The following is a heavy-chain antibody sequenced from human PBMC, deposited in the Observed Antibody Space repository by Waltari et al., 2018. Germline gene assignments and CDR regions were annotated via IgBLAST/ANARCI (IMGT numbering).Heavy chain of an antibody. V-gene: IGHV4-4*07. CDR3: AESDSGSWQYFFNS. D-gene: IGHD6-19*01. CDR2: VYSPGAT. J-gene: IGHJ4*02. Sequence: QMKLLESGPGLVKPSETLSLTCTVSAASIRGHYWSWIRQPAGKGLEWIGRVYSPGATNYNPPLGRRATISVDTARKQVSLKLTSVTAADTAMYFCAESDSGSWQYFFNSWGQGALVTVSS. CDR1: AASIRGHY.